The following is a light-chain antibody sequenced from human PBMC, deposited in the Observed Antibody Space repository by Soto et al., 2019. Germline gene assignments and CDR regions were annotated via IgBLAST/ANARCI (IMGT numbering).Light chain of an antibody. CDR2: DVS. CDR3: SSFTSSSTFV. Sequence: QSALAQSAPVSWSRGQSITISFTGTSRAVGRYNYVAWFQQPPGKVPKLIIYDVSNWPSGVSDRFSGSKSGNTASLTISGLQPEDEADYYCSSFTSSSTFVFGTGTKVTVL. CDR1: SRAVGRYNY. V-gene: IGLV2-14*03. J-gene: IGLJ1*01.